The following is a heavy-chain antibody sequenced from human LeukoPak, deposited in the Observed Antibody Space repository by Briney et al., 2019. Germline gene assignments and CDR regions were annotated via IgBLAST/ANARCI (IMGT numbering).Heavy chain of an antibody. V-gene: IGHV3-53*01. CDR1: GGSITIYY. CDR3: ARRAGAYSHPYDY. J-gene: IGHJ4*02. Sequence: ETLSLTCTVSGGSITIYYWSWVRQAPGKGLEWVSFIYSDNTHYSDSVKGRFTISRDNSKNTLYLQMNSLRAEDTAVYYCARRAGAYSHPYDYWGQGTLVTVSS. D-gene: IGHD4/OR15-4a*01. CDR2: IYSDNT.